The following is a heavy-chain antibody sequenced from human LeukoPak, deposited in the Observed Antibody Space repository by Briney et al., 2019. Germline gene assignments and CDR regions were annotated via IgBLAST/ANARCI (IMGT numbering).Heavy chain of an antibody. D-gene: IGHD2-15*01. V-gene: IGHV3-23*01. CDR1: GFTFSSYA. J-gene: IGHJ4*02. CDR3: AQGVCSGGSFYSDLDY. CDR2: ISGSGYST. Sequence: GGSLRLSCAASGFTFSSYAMSWVRQGPGKGLEWVSAISGSGYSTYYADSVKGRFTISRDNSKNTLYLQMNSLRAEDTAVYYYAQGVCSGGSFYSDLDYWGQGTLVTVSS.